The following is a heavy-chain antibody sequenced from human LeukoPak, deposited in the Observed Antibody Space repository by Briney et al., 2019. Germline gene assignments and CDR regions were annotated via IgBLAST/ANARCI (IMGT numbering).Heavy chain of an antibody. Sequence: GGSLRLSCAASGFTFNKYGMHWVRQAPGTALEWVAVISKDGSDTSYADSVKGRFTISRDNSKDTMFLQMNSLRREDTAVYYCAKSRAQIMITLGDVWGQGTTVTVAS. V-gene: IGHV3-30*18. CDR1: GFTFNKYG. CDR2: ISKDGSDT. J-gene: IGHJ6*02. CDR3: AKSRAQIMITLGDV. D-gene: IGHD3-16*01.